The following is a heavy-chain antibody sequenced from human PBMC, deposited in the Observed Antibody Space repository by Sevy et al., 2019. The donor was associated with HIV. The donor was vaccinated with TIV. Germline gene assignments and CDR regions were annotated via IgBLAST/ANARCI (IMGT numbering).Heavy chain of an antibody. D-gene: IGHD1-26*01. J-gene: IGHJ4*01. V-gene: IGHV3-30-3*01. CDR3: ARDGGYSIKWYPLY. Sequence: GESLKISCAASGFAFRSHAMHWVRQAPGKGLEWVATISYEGTETFYAASVEGRFTISRDNSKNMLSLQINSLRPEDTAVYYCARDGGYSIKWYPLYWGHGTLVTVSS. CDR2: ISYEGTET. CDR1: GFAFRSHA.